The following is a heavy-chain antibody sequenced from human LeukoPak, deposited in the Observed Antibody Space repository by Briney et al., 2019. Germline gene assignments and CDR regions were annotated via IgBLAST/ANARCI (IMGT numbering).Heavy chain of an antibody. CDR3: ARRVIVVGLDY. CDR1: GFTFSSYG. V-gene: IGHV3-23*01. D-gene: IGHD3-22*01. J-gene: IGHJ4*02. CDR2: ISGSGGST. Sequence: GGSLRLSCVVSGFTFSSYGMTWVRQAPGKGLEWVSAISGSGGSTYYADSVKGRFTISRDNAKNSLYLQMNSLRAEDTAVYYCARRVIVVGLDYWGQGGLVTVS.